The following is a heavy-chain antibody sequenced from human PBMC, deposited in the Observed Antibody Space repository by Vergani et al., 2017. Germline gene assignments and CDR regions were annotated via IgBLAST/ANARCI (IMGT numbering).Heavy chain of an antibody. CDR2: ISSSSSTI. V-gene: IGHV3-48*01. J-gene: IGHJ6*02. CDR3: AREPTKYSYGPEGFYYYYGMDV. Sequence: EVQLVESGGGLVQPGGSLRLSCAASGFTFSSYSMNWVRQAPGKGLEWVSYISSSSSTIYYADSVKGRFTISRDNAKNSLYLQMNSLRAEDTAVYYCAREPTKYSYGPEGFYYYYGMDVWGQGTTVTVSS. CDR1: GFTFSSYS. D-gene: IGHD5-18*01.